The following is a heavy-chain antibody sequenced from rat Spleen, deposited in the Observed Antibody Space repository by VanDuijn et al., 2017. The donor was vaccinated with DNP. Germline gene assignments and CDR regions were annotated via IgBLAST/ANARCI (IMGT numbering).Heavy chain of an antibody. CDR2: ISTGGGNT. V-gene: IGHV5-25*01. CDR1: GFTFSNYD. D-gene: IGHD1-12*02. Sequence: EVQLVESGGDLVQPGRSLKLSCVVAGFTFSNYDMAWVRQAPTEGLEWIASISTGGGNTYSRDSVKGRFTISRDNAKSTLYLQMDSLRSEDTATYYCATVHYYDGTRFAYWGQGTLVTVSS. J-gene: IGHJ3*01. CDR3: ATVHYYDGTRFAY.